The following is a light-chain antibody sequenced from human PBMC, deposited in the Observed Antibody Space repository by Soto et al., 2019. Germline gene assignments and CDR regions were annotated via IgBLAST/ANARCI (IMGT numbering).Light chain of an antibody. CDR1: QSVTSSY. CDR3: QQSGSSPRT. CDR2: GGS. V-gene: IGKV3-20*01. Sequence: EIVLPQSPGTLSLSPGERATLSCRASQSVTSSYLAWYQQKPGQAPRLLIYGGSSRATGIPDRFSGSGSVTDFTLPINRLKHEDFAVYYCQQSGSSPRTFGQGTQLEIK. J-gene: IGKJ2*01.